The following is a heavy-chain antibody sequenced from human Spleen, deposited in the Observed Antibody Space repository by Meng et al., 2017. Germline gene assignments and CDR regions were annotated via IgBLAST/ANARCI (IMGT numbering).Heavy chain of an antibody. J-gene: IGHJ6*02. CDR3: ANRVAATMRMDV. V-gene: IGHV3-23*01. CDR2: ISGSGDST. CDR1: GFTFSSYA. Sequence: GGSLRLSCAASGFTFSSYAMSWVRQAPGKGLEWVSAISGSGDSTYYADSVKGRFTISRDNSKNTLYLQMNSLRAEDTAVYYCANRVAATMRMDVWGQGTTVTVSS. D-gene: IGHD2-15*01.